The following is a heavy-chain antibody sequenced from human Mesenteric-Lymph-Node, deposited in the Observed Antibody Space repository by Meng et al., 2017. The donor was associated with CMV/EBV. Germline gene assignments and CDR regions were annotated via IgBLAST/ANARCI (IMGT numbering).Heavy chain of an antibody. J-gene: IGHJ4*02. Sequence: GESLKISCAASGFSFSDYWMTWVRQAPGKGLEWVGNINQDGSGGNYVDPVKGRFTVTRDNAKNSLYLEMNSLRAEDTAVYYCARESHCSSTSCYQDYWGQGTLVTVSS. CDR2: INQDGSGG. CDR3: ARESHCSSTSCYQDY. CDR1: GFSFSDYW. V-gene: IGHV3-7*01. D-gene: IGHD2-2*01.